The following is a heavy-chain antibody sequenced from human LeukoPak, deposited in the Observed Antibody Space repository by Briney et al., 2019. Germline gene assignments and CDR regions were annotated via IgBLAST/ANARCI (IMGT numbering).Heavy chain of an antibody. CDR1: GFTFSNAW. D-gene: IGHD3-16*02. CDR2: IKSKTDGGTT. J-gene: IGHJ4*02. V-gene: IGHV3-15*01. CDR3: TSDLWDYVWGSYRYREAY. Sequence: GGSLRLSCAASGFTFSNAWMSWVRQAPGKGLEWVGRIKSKTDGGTTDYAAPVKGRFTISRDDSKNTLYLQMNSLKTEDTAVYYCTSDLWDYVWGSYRYREAYWGQGTLVTVSS.